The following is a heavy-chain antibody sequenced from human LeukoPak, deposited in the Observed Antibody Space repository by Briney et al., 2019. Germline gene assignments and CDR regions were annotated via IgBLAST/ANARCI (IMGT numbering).Heavy chain of an antibody. CDR3: TRQSGTVTPIDY. J-gene: IGHJ4*02. Sequence: SETLSLTCAVSSGSLSGYSWGWIRQPPGKGLEWVGEISHRGITNYNASLKSRVTISLKKSEIQFSLMLSSVTAADTAVYYCTRQSGTVTPIDYWSQGTLVTVSS. CDR2: ISHRGIT. D-gene: IGHD4-17*01. CDR1: SGSLSGYS. V-gene: IGHV4-34*01.